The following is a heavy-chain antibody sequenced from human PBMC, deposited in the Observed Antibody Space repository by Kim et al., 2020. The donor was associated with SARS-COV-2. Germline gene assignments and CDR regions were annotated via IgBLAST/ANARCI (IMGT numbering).Heavy chain of an antibody. V-gene: IGHV3-23*01. CDR3: AKTAAPGRLRDGVAV. CDR1: GFTFITYT. CDR2: IGGSGLTI. Sequence: GGSLRLSCTASGFTFITYTMTWVRQAPGKGLEWVSGIGGSGLTIYYADSVKGRFTISRDNSKNTVYLQLKSLRVEDTAIYYCAKTAAPGRLRDGVAVWGQGATGTVSS. J-gene: IGHJ6*02. D-gene: IGHD1-1*01.